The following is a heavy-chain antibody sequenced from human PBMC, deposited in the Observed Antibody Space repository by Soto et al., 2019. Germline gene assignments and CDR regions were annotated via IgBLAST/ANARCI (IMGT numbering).Heavy chain of an antibody. V-gene: IGHV3-21*01. CDR1: GFTFSSYS. CDR3: ARDLQTLRLTGYFDY. CDR2: ISSSSSYI. D-gene: IGHD3-3*01. J-gene: IGHJ4*02. Sequence: PGGSLRLSCAASGFTFSSYSMNWVRQAPGKGLEWVSSISSSSSYIYYADSVKGRFTISRDNAKNSLYLQMNSLRAEDTAVYYCARDLQTLRLTGYFDYWGQGTLVTVSS.